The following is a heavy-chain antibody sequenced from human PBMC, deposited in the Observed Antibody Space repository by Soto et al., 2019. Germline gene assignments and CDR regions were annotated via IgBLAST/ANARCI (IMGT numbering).Heavy chain of an antibody. CDR2: IFYTGIT. V-gene: IGHV4-59*01. J-gene: IGHJ6*02. CDR1: GDSISSYY. Sequence: LETLSLTCTVSGDSISSYYLSWIRQPPGKGLEWIGYIFYTGITNYNPSFKSRVTMSVDTSKNYFSLNLSSVTAADTAVYFCAREGVPTHGLDVWGQGTTVTVSS. CDR3: AREGVPTHGLDV. D-gene: IGHD3-16*01.